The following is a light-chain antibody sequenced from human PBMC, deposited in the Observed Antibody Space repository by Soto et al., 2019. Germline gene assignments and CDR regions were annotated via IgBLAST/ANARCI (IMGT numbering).Light chain of an antibody. Sequence: DIQMTQSPSSLSASVGDRVTITCRASQDINNYLNWYQQKAGKVPQPLIYDASNLETGVPSRFSGSGSGTDFSFTISSLQPEDIATYYCQQYDSLPLTFGGGTKVEIK. V-gene: IGKV1-33*01. CDR1: QDINNY. CDR2: DAS. CDR3: QQYDSLPLT. J-gene: IGKJ4*01.